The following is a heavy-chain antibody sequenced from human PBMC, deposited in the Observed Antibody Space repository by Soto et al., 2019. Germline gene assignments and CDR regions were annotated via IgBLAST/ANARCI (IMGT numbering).Heavy chain of an antibody. CDR2: ISYDGSNT. D-gene: IGHD2-15*01. V-gene: IGHV3-30-3*01. CDR3: ARCTPVVPHDALGT. CDR1: GFTFSSYA. Sequence: GGSLRLSCAASGFTFSSYAMHWVRQAPGKGLEWVAVISYDGSNTYYADSVKGRFSISRDNSKNTLYLKMNSLRAEDTAVYYCARCTPVVPHDALGTWGQGQMVIV. J-gene: IGHJ3*01.